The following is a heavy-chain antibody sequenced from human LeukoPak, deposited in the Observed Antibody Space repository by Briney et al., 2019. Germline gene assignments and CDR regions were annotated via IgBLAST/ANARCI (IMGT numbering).Heavy chain of an antibody. V-gene: IGHV4-34*01. CDR1: GGSFSGYY. D-gene: IGHD2-21*02. J-gene: IGHJ4*02. Sequence: SETLSLTCAVYGGSFSGYYWSWIRQPPGKGLEWIGEINHSGSTNYNPSLKSRVTISVGTSKNQFSLKLSSVTAADTAVYYCARGDVTAAPYFDYWGQGTLVTVSS. CDR2: INHSGST. CDR3: ARGDVTAAPYFDY.